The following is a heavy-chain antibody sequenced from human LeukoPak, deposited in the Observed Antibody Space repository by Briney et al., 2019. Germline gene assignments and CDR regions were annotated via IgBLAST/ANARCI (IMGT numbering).Heavy chain of an antibody. V-gene: IGHV3-66*01. D-gene: IGHD6-6*01. J-gene: IGHJ4*02. CDR1: GFTVSSTY. CDR3: ARGRPAHYFDS. Sequence: GGSLRLSCAASGFTVSSTYLTWVRPAPGKGLEWLSVIYSGGYTYYADSVKGRFFISRDISENMVYLQMNSLSVEDTAVYFCARGRPAHYFDSWGPGTLVTVS. CDR2: IYSGGYT.